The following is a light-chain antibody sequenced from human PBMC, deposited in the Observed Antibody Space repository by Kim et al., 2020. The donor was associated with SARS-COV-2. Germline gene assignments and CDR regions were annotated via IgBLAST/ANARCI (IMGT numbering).Light chain of an antibody. V-gene: IGKV1-5*03. CDR1: QRIGLW. J-gene: IGKJ3*01. CDR3: QQYDTYSRGS. Sequence: VGDSYTTPGRASQRIGLWLAWYQQKPGKAPHLLIYKASTLETGVPLRFSGSGSGTDFTLTINGLQPDDFATYYCQQYDTYSRGSFGPGTKVDIK. CDR2: KAS.